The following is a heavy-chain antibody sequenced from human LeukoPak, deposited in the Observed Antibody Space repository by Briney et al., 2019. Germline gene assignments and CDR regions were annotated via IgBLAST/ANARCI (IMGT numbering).Heavy chain of an antibody. CDR1: GFTFSDYY. V-gene: IGHV3-11*01. CDR2: ISNSGSKI. J-gene: IGHJ4*02. CDR3: VRGFAY. Sequence: GGSLRLSCAASGFTFSDYYMNWIRQAPGKGLEWVSYISNSGSKIFYADSVKGRFTISRDNAKNSLYLQMNSLRAEDTAVYYWVRGFAYWGQRWLATVS.